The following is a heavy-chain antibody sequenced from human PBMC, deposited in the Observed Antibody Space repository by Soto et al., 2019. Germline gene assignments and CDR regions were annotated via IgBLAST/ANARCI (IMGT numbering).Heavy chain of an antibody. V-gene: IGHV1-69*13. CDR2: IIPIFGTA. Sequence: GASVKVSCKASGGTFSSYAISWVRQAPGQGLEWMGGIIPIFGTANYAQKFQGRVTITADESTSTAYMELSSLRSEDTAVYYCARALYCSGGSCYSHYYFDYWGQGTLVTVSS. J-gene: IGHJ4*02. CDR1: GGTFSSYA. D-gene: IGHD2-15*01. CDR3: ARALYCSGGSCYSHYYFDY.